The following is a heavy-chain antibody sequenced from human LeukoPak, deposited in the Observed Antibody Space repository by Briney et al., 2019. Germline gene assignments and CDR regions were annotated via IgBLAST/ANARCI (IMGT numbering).Heavy chain of an antibody. CDR1: GGSISSVDYY. CDR2: IYYSGST. CDR3: ARDPVPGTMVRGVSV. J-gene: IGHJ4*02. D-gene: IGHD3-10*01. Sequence: PSQTLSLTCTVSGGSISSVDYYWTWIRQPPGKGLECIGYIYYSGSTYYNPSLKSRITISLDTSKNQFSLRLNSVTAADTAVYYCARDPVPGTMVRGVSVWGQGTLVTVSS. V-gene: IGHV4-30-4*01.